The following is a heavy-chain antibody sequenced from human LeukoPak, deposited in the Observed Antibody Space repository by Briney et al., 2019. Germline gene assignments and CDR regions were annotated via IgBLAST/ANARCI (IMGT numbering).Heavy chain of an antibody. CDR1: GFTFTSYW. J-gene: IGHJ6*03. CDR3: ARVVFGVVIYYYYYMDV. Sequence: GGSLRLSCAASGFTFTSYWMSGVRQAPGKGLEWVANIKQDGSEKYYVDSVKGRFTISRDNAKNSLYLQMNSLRAEDTAVYYCARVVFGVVIYYYYYMDVWGKGTTVTVSS. D-gene: IGHD3-3*01. CDR2: IKQDGSEK. V-gene: IGHV3-7*01.